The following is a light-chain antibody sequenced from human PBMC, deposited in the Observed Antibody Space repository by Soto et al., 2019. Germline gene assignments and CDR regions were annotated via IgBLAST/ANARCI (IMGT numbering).Light chain of an antibody. Sequence: EIVLTQSPATLSLSPGERATLSCRASQSIGSSLAWYQQKPGQAPRLLIYDASSRATGFPARFSGSGSGTDFTLNIGSLEPEDFAVYYCQQRSEWPRTFGQGTKVDIK. CDR3: QQRSEWPRT. V-gene: IGKV3-11*01. CDR2: DAS. J-gene: IGKJ1*01. CDR1: QSIGSS.